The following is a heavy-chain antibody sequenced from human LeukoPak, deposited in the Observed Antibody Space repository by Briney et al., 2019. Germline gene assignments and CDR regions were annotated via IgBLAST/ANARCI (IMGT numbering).Heavy chain of an antibody. CDR1: GYTFTGYY. D-gene: IGHD5-24*01. CDR2: INPSSGGT. Sequence: ASVKVSCKPSGYTFTGYYIHWVRQAPGQGLEWMGWINPSSGGTNYPQNFQGRVTMTRDTSLSTAYMELRSLRSDDTAVYYCARDATIISPGTRGRNPNDYWGQGTLVTVSS. CDR3: ARDATIISPGTRGRNPNDY. V-gene: IGHV1-2*02. J-gene: IGHJ4*02.